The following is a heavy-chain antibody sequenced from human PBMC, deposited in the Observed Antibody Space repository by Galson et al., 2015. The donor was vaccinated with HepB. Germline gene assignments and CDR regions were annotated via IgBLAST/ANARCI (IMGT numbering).Heavy chain of an antibody. V-gene: IGHV1-3*01. CDR1: GHTLTSYA. CDR2: INADNGNT. Sequence: SVKVSCKASGHTLTSYAMNWVRQAPGQRLEWMGWINADNGNTKYAQKFQGRVTITTDTSTSTAYMELSSLRSEDTAVYYCARGVGGASCVDYWGQGTLVTVSS. D-gene: IGHD1-26*01. CDR3: ARGVGGASCVDY. J-gene: IGHJ4*02.